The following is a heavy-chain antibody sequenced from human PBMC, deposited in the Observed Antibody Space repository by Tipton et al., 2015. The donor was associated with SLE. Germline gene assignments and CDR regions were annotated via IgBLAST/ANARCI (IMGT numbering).Heavy chain of an antibody. CDR3: AREGEVTTSPYYFDY. CDR1: GGSISSYY. V-gene: IGHV4-31*03. CDR2: IYYSGST. D-gene: IGHD4-17*01. J-gene: IGHJ4*02. Sequence: TLSLTCTVSGGSISSYYWSWIRQHPGKGLEWIGYIYYSGSTYYNPSLKSRVTISVDTSKNQFSLKLSSVTAADTAVYYCAREGEVTTSPYYFDYWGQGTLVTVSS.